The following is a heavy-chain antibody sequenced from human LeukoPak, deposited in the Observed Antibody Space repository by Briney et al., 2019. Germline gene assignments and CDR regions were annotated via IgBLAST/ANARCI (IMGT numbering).Heavy chain of an antibody. D-gene: IGHD3-22*01. V-gene: IGHV3-30*02. CDR2: IRYGGSNK. CDR1: GFTFSSYA. J-gene: IGHJ4*02. CDR3: AKDWYYYDSSGYYYMGY. Sequence: GGSLRLSCAASGFTFSSYAMHWVRQAPGKGLEWVAFIRYGGSNKYYADSVKGRFTISRDNSKNTLYLQMNSLRAEDTAVYYCAKDWYYYDSSGYYYMGYWGQGTLVTVSS.